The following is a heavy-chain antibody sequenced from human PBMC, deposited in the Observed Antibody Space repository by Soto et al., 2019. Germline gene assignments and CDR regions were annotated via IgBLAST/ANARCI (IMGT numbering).Heavy chain of an antibody. CDR3: ARSGELLQTFDS. CDR1: GVSFSDYS. J-gene: IGHJ4*02. V-gene: IGHV3-21*06. CDR2: ITGNSEYK. D-gene: IGHD1-26*01. Sequence: GGSLRLSCVVSGVSFSDYSMNWVRQAPGRGLEWVSLITGNSEYKYYAGSVKGRFTVSRDNSKNSLYLQMNSLTVEDTAVYYCARSGELLQTFDSWGQGTLVTVS.